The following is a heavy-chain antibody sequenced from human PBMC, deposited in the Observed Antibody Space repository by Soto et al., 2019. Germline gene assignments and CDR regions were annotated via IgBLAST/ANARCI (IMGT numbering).Heavy chain of an antibody. J-gene: IGHJ4*02. Sequence: QVQLVQSGAEVKKPGASVKVSCKASGYTFTSYGISWVRQAPGQGLEWMGWVNTYNGNTNYAQKVRGRVTMTTDTSTSTAYMELRSLRSDDTAVYYCTRSYRRDDYGDGYWGQGTLVTVSS. CDR1: GYTFTSYG. V-gene: IGHV1-18*01. D-gene: IGHD4-17*01. CDR2: VNTYNGNT. CDR3: TRSYRRDDYGDGY.